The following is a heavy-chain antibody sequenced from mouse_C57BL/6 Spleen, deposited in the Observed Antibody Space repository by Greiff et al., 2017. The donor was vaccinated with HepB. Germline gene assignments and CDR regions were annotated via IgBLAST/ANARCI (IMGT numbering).Heavy chain of an antibody. CDR1: GFSLSTFGMG. J-gene: IGHJ2*01. CDR3: ARIGDYDGAVYFDD. CDR2: IWWDDDK. V-gene: IGHV8-8*01. D-gene: IGHD2-4*01. Sequence: QVQLKESGPGLLQPSQSLSLTCSFSGFSLSTFGMGVGWLRQPSGKGLEWLAHIWWDDDKYYNPALKSRLTISKDTSNNPVFLKIANVDTADTATYYCARIGDYDGAVYFDDWGQGTTLTVSS.